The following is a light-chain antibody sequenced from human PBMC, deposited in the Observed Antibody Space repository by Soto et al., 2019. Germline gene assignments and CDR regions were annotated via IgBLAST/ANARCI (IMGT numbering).Light chain of an antibody. V-gene: IGKV4-1*01. CDR3: QQYYSTRT. Sequence: DIVMTQSPDSLAVSLGERATINCKSSQSALYSSNNKNYLAWYQQKPGQPPKLLIYWASTRESGVPDRFSGSGSGTDFNITISSLQAEDVAVYYCQQYYSTRTFGQGTKVEIK. J-gene: IGKJ1*01. CDR1: QSALYSSNNKNY. CDR2: WAS.